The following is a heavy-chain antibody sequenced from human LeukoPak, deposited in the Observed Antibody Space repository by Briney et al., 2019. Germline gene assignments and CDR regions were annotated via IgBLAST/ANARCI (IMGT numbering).Heavy chain of an antibody. Sequence: GGSLRLSCAASGFTFSNYWITWVRQAPGKGLEWVANIKQDGSERNYVDSVRGRFTISRDNAKNSLYLQMSSLRGEDTAVYYCVRGPIAGGNSGIDHWGQGTLVTVSS. D-gene: IGHD4-23*01. CDR3: VRGPIAGGNSGIDH. J-gene: IGHJ4*02. CDR2: IKQDGSER. CDR1: GFTFSNYW. V-gene: IGHV3-7*01.